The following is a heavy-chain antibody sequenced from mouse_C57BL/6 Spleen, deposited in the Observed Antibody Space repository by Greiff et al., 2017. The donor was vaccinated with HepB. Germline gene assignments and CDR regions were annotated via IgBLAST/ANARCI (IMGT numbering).Heavy chain of an antibody. Sequence: EVQVVESGGGLVKPGGSLKLSCAASGFTFSDYGMHWVRQAPEKGLEWVAYISSGSSTIYYADTVKGRFTISRDNAKNTLFLQMTSLRSEDTAMYYCARGRIYYDYLFAYWGQGTLVTVSA. CDR2: ISSGSSTI. J-gene: IGHJ3*01. CDR1: GFTFSDYG. CDR3: ARGRIYYDYLFAY. D-gene: IGHD2-4*01. V-gene: IGHV5-17*01.